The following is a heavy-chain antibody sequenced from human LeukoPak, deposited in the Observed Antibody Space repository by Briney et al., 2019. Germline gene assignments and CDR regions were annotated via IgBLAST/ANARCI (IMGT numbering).Heavy chain of an antibody. CDR2: ISYDGSNK. J-gene: IGHJ4*02. D-gene: IGHD4-23*01. CDR3: ARETVVFDY. Sequence: GRSLRLSCAASGFTFSSYAMHWVRQAPGKGLEWVAVISYDGSNKYYADSVKGRFTISRDNSKNTLYLQTNSLRAEDTAVYYCARETVVFDYWGQGTLVTVSS. CDR1: GFTFSSYA. V-gene: IGHV3-30*04.